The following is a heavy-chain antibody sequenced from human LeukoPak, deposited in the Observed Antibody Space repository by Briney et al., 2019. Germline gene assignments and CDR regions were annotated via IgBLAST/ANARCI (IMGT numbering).Heavy chain of an antibody. V-gene: IGHV1-46*01. Sequence: ASVKVSCKASGYTFTSDYMHWVRQAPGQGLEWMGIINPSGGSTSYAQKFQGRVTMTRDTSTSTVYMELSSLRSEDTAVYYCARAAPPITMVRGVTSWFDPWGQGTLVTVSS. J-gene: IGHJ5*02. D-gene: IGHD3-10*01. CDR2: INPSGGST. CDR1: GYTFTSDY. CDR3: ARAAPPITMVRGVTSWFDP.